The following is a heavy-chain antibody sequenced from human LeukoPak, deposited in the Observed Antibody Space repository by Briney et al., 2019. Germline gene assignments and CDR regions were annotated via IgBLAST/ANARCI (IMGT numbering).Heavy chain of an antibody. CDR3: ARGRYYDFWSGYSGLYYYYGMDV. D-gene: IGHD3-3*01. CDR2: ISAYNGNT. Sequence: ASVKVSCKASGYTFTSYGISWVRQAPGQGLEWMGWISAYNGNTNYAQKLQGRVTMTTDTSTSTAYVELRSLRSDDTAVYYCARGRYYDFWSGYSGLYYYYGMDVWGQGTTVTVSS. J-gene: IGHJ6*02. V-gene: IGHV1-18*01. CDR1: GYTFTSYG.